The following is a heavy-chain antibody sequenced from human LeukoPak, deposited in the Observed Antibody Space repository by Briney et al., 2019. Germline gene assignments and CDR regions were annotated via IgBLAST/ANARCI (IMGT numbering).Heavy chain of an antibody. Sequence: GGSLRLSCAASGFTVSSNYMSWVRQAPGEGLEWVSVFYSGGGTNYAASVKGRFTISRDTSTNSVYLQMSSLRAEDTAVYYCARSTLMVQGGFENWSQGTLVTVSS. D-gene: IGHD2-8*01. V-gene: IGHV3-66*01. CDR1: GFTVSSNY. J-gene: IGHJ4*02. CDR2: FYSGGGT. CDR3: ARSTLMVQGGFEN.